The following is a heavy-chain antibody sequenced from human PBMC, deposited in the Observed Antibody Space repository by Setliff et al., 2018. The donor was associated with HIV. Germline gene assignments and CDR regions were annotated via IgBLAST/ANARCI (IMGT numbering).Heavy chain of an antibody. Sequence: GGSLRLSCAASGFSLSDYYMNWIRQAPGKGLEWISQISRYGNNMYYADSVKGRFTISRDNSKNVVYLHMNSLTAEDAAIYYCARRTLGFDAAGALDYWGQGTLVTVSS. J-gene: IGHJ4*02. CDR2: ISRYGNNM. D-gene: IGHD2-15*01. V-gene: IGHV3-11*01. CDR3: ARRTLGFDAAGALDY. CDR1: GFSLSDYY.